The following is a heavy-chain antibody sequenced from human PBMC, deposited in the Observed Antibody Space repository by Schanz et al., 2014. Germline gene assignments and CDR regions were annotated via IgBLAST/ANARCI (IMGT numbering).Heavy chain of an antibody. CDR1: GYTFTAYF. CDR2: INPNTGGT. Sequence: QVQLVQSGAEVKQPGASVKVSCKASGYTFTAYFIHWVRQAPGQGLEWMGRINPNTGGTNFAQKLQGRVTMTRDPSITTAYMDLSGLTSDDTAVYYCAREKGHGYSGLSWGQGTLLAVSS. J-gene: IGHJ5*02. CDR3: AREKGHGYSGLS. D-gene: IGHD5-12*01. V-gene: IGHV1-2*06.